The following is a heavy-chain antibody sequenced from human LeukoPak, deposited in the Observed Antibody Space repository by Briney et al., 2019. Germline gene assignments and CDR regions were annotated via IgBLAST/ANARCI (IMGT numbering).Heavy chain of an antibody. J-gene: IGHJ4*02. CDR2: IYTSGST. CDR1: GGSISSGSYY. V-gene: IGHV4-61*02. CDR3: AREPITGTTPFDY. D-gene: IGHD1-20*01. Sequence: SSETLSLTCTVSGGSISSGSYYWSWIRQPAGKGLEWIGRIYTSGSTNYSPSLKSRVTISVDTSKNQFSLKLSSVTAADTAVYYCAREPITGTTPFDYWGQGTLVTVSS.